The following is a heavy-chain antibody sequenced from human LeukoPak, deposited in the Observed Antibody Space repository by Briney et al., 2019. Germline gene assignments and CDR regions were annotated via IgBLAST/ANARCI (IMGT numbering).Heavy chain of an antibody. CDR3: ATMGVATGF. J-gene: IGHJ4*02. D-gene: IGHD5-12*01. CDR2: TSSSGSTI. V-gene: IGHV3-11*04. Sequence: PSQTLSLTCTVSGASFNSDDQYWNWIRQSPGKGLEWVSYTSSSGSTIYYADSVKGRFTISRDNAKNSLYLQMNSLRAEDTAVYYCATMGVATGFWGQGTLVTVSS. CDR1: GASFNSDDQY.